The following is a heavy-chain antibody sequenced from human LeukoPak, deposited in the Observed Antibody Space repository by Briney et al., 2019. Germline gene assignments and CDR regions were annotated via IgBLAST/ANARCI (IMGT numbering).Heavy chain of an antibody. CDR1: GGSISSYY. J-gene: IGHJ4*02. V-gene: IGHV4-59*01. D-gene: IGHD3-10*01. Sequence: SETLSLTCTVSGGSISSYYWSWIRQPPGKGLEGFGYIYYSGSTNYHPTLKSRVTISVDTSKNQFSLKLSSVTAADTAVEYCARVLPYYYGSGSSIDYWGQGTLVTVSS. CDR2: IYYSGST. CDR3: ARVLPYYYGSGSSIDY.